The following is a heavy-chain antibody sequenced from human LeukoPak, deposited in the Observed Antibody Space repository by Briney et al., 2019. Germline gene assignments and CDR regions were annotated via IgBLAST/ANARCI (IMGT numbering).Heavy chain of an antibody. CDR1: GDSISSYY. Sequence: SETLSLTCTVSGDSISSYYWSWIRQPPGKGLEWIGYIYHSGSTYYNPSPKSRVTISVDRSKNQFSLKLSSVTAADTAVYYCAREAEYQPLTGYEYAFDIWGQGTMVTVSS. CDR2: IYHSGST. V-gene: IGHV4-59*12. J-gene: IGHJ3*02. D-gene: IGHD2-2*01. CDR3: AREAEYQPLTGYEYAFDI.